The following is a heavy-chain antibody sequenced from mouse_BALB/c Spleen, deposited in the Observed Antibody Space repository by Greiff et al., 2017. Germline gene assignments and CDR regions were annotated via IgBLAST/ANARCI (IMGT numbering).Heavy chain of an antibody. J-gene: IGHJ4*01. Sequence: EVKVVESGGGLVQPGGSLKLSCAASGFTFSSYGMSWVRQTPDKRLELVATINSNGGSTYYPDSVKGRFTISRDNAKNTLYLQMSSLKSEDTAMYYCAREYGNYYAMDYWGQGTSVTVSS. CDR3: AREYGNYYAMDY. CDR1: GFTFSSYG. D-gene: IGHD2-10*02. V-gene: IGHV5-6-3*01. CDR2: INSNGGST.